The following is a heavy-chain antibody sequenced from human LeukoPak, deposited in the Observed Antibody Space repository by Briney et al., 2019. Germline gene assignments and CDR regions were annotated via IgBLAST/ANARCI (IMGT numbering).Heavy chain of an antibody. CDR2: IRSKANSYAT. CDR1: GVTFSGSG. D-gene: IGHD3-22*01. Sequence: PGGSLRLSCAASGVTFSGSGVHWVRQASGKGLEWVGRIRSKANSYATAFPASVKGRFTISRDDSKNTAYLQMNSLKTEDTAVYYCTVHYDGSRVGYWGQGILVTVSS. J-gene: IGHJ4*02. V-gene: IGHV3-73*01. CDR3: TVHYDGSRVGY.